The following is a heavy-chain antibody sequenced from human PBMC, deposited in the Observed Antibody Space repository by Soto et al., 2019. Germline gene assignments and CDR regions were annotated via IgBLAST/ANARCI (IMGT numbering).Heavy chain of an antibody. Sequence: QLQLQESGPGLVKPSETLSLTCSVSGGSISSSSYYWGWIRQPPGKGLEWIGSIYYSGSIYYNPSLKSRVTLSVDTSKNQFSLKPSSVTAAETAVYYCARQSSGWYNWFDPWGQGTLVTVSS. J-gene: IGHJ5*02. D-gene: IGHD6-19*01. CDR1: GGSISSSSYY. CDR2: IYYSGSI. V-gene: IGHV4-39*01. CDR3: ARQSSGWYNWFDP.